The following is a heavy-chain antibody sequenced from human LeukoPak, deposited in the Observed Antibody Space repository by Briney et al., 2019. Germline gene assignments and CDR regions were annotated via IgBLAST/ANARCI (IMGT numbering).Heavy chain of an antibody. J-gene: IGHJ4*02. CDR3: AKTFNWNYFDY. Sequence: PGESLRLSCAASGFTFSNYGMSWVRQAPGKGLEWVSTISAGGDTYYANSVGGRFTISRGISKNTLYLQMNSLRAEDTAVYYCAKTFNWNYFDYWGQGTLVTVSS. V-gene: IGHV3-23*01. D-gene: IGHD1-1*01. CDR1: GFTFSNYG. CDR2: ISAGGDT.